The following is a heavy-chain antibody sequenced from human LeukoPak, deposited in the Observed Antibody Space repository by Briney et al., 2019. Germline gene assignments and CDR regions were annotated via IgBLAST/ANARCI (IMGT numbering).Heavy chain of an antibody. CDR1: GYTFTCYY. CDR2: INPNSGGT. D-gene: IGHD3-3*01. CDR3: ARGRQYYLTIFGVVIPV. Sequence: ASVKVSCKASGYTFTCYYMHWVRQAPGQGLEWMGWINPNSGGTNYAQKFQGRVTMTCDTSISTAYMELSRLRSDDTAVYYCARGRQYYLTIFGVVIPVWGQGTLVTVSS. V-gene: IGHV1-2*02. J-gene: IGHJ4*02.